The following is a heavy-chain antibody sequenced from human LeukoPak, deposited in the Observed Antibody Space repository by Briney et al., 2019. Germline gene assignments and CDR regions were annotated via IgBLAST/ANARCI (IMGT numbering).Heavy chain of an antibody. D-gene: IGHD3-3*01. Sequence: SETLSLTCAVYGGSFSGYYWSWIRQPPGKGLEWIGEINHSGSTNYNPSLKSRVTISVDTSKNQFSLKLSSVTAADTAVYYCARDSFVVVILFDYWGQGTLVTVSS. V-gene: IGHV4-34*01. CDR2: INHSGST. CDR1: GGSFSGYY. J-gene: IGHJ4*02. CDR3: ARDSFVVVILFDY.